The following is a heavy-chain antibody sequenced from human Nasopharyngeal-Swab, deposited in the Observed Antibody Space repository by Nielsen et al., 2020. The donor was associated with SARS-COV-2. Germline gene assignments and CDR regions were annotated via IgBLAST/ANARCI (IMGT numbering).Heavy chain of an antibody. D-gene: IGHD5-12*01. CDR3: ARKSGWLGAFDI. CDR2: IYYSGST. J-gene: IGHJ3*02. V-gene: IGHV4-59*08. CDR1: GGSISSYY. Sequence: SETLSLTCTVSGGSISSYYWSWIRQPPGKGLEWIGYIYYSGSTNCNPSLKSRVTISVDTSKNQFSLKLSSVTAADTAVYYCARKSGWLGAFDIWGQGTMVTVSS.